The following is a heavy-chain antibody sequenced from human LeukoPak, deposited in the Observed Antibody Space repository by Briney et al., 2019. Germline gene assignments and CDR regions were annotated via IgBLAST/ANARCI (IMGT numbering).Heavy chain of an antibody. CDR3: ARAPIDLGELSLYRNYFDY. CDR2: IIPILGIA. Sequence: GASVKVSCKASGGTFSSYAISWVRQAPGQGLEWMGRIIPILGIANYAQKFQGRVTITADKSTSTAYMELSSLRSEDTAVYYCARAPIDLGELSLYRNYFDYWGQGTLVTVSS. D-gene: IGHD3-16*02. V-gene: IGHV1-69*04. CDR1: GGTFSSYA. J-gene: IGHJ4*02.